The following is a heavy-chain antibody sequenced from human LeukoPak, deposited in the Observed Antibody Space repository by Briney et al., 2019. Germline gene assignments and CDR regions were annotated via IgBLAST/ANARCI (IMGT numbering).Heavy chain of an antibody. Sequence: GGSLRLSCAASGLTFYDQAMHWVRHAPGTGLEWVSLSGNDGSTYYADSVRGRFTISRDISKNSLYLEMSSLRTEDTALYHCASQTKYSGSAGSYWGALDLWGQGTMVTVSS. J-gene: IGHJ3*01. CDR1: GLTFYDQA. CDR2: SGNDGST. V-gene: IGHV3-43*02. D-gene: IGHD3-10*01. CDR3: ASQTKYSGSAGSYWGALDL.